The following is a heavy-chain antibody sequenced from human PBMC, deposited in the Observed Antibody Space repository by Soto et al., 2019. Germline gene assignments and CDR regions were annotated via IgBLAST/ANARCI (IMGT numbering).Heavy chain of an antibody. Sequence: GGSLRLSCEASGFTFSGFDMHWVRQPTGKGLEWVSSIGTAGDTYYAVSVKGRFTISRDNAKNSLSLQMNSLRAGDMAVYFCAKSQEIGTHFFDSWGQGTQVTVSS. D-gene: IGHD6-13*01. CDR1: GFTFSGFD. J-gene: IGHJ4*02. V-gene: IGHV3-13*01. CDR2: IGTAGDT. CDR3: AKSQEIGTHFFDS.